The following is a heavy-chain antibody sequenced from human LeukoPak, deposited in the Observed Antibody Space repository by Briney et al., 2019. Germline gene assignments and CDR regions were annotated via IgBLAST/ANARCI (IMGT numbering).Heavy chain of an antibody. CDR3: ARRSYYYYMDV. J-gene: IGHJ6*03. CDR2: ISSSGSTI. Sequence: GGSLRLSCAASEFSVGSNYMTWVRQAPGKGLEWVSYISSSGSTIYYADSVKGRFTISRDNAKNSLYLQMNSLRAEDTAVYYCARRSYYYYMDVWGKGTTVTVSS. CDR1: EFSVGSNY. V-gene: IGHV3-11*04.